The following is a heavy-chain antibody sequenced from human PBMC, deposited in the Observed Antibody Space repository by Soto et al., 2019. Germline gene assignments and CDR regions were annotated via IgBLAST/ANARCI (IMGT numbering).Heavy chain of an antibody. Sequence: QVQLVQSGAEVKKPGSSVKVSCKASGGTFSSYAISWVRQAPGQGLEWMGGIIPIFGTANYAQKFQGRVTITADESTSTAYMELSSLRSEDTALYYCASGFHYYDSSGYSYPQYFQHWGQGTLVTFSS. CDR3: ASGFHYYDSSGYSYPQYFQH. CDR2: IIPIFGTA. V-gene: IGHV1-69*01. CDR1: GGTFSSYA. D-gene: IGHD3-22*01. J-gene: IGHJ1*01.